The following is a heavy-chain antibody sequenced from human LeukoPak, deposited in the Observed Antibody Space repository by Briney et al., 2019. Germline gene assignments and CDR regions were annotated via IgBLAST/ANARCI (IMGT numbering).Heavy chain of an antibody. Sequence: ASVKVSCKASGHIFNNYGISWVRQAPGQGLEWMGWISGYNGNAKYAQKVQGRVTMTTDISTSTAYMELRSLRADDTAVYYCARDGHRRYYYESSGYYRGDYWGQGTLVTVSS. J-gene: IGHJ4*02. CDR3: ARDGHRRYYYESSGYYRGDY. D-gene: IGHD3-22*01. CDR1: GHIFNNYG. CDR2: ISGYNGNA. V-gene: IGHV1-18*01.